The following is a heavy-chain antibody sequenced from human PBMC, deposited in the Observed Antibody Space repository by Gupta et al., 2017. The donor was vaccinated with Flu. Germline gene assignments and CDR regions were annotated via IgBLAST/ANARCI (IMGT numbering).Heavy chain of an antibody. CDR2: ISSSSSYI. D-gene: IGHD6-19*01. CDR3: ARTYSSGWYGLDY. J-gene: IGHJ4*02. V-gene: IGHV3-21*01. Sequence: RQAPGKGLEWVSSISSSSSYIYYADSVKGRFTISRDNAKNSLYLQMNSLRAEDTAVYYCARTYSSGWYGLDYWGQRTLVTVSS.